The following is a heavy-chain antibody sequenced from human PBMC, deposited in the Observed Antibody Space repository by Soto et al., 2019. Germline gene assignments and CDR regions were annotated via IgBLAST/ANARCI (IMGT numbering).Heavy chain of an antibody. Sequence: QVQLVQSGAEVKKPGSSVKVSCKASGGTFSSYSINCVRQAAGQGLEWMGGIIPIFGTAIYAQKFQGRVTLPADESTSTAHMELSSLRNEDTAVYYCARPFQSWPGGWYFDLWGRGTLVTVSS. CDR3: ARPFQSWPGGWYFDL. D-gene: IGHD3-16*01. CDR2: IIPIFGTA. J-gene: IGHJ2*01. CDR1: GGTFSSYS. V-gene: IGHV1-69*01.